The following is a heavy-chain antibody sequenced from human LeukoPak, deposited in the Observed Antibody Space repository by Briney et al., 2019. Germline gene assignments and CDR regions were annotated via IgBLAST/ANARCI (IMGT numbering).Heavy chain of an antibody. V-gene: IGHV3-30*01. J-gene: IGHJ4*02. CDR1: GLTFSSYA. D-gene: IGHD3-22*01. Sequence: GRSLRLSCAASGLTFSSYAMHWVRQAPGKGLEWVAVISYDGSNKYYADSVKGRFTISRDNSKNTLYLQMNSLRAEDTAVYYCATSGYRILDYWGQGTLVTVSS. CDR2: ISYDGSNK. CDR3: ATSGYRILDY.